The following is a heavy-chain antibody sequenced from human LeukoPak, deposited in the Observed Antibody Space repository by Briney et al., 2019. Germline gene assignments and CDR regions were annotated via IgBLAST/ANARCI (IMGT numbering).Heavy chain of an antibody. V-gene: IGHV1-2*02. CDR2: INPNSGGT. Sequence: ASVKVSCKASGYTFTGYYMHWVRQAPGQGLEWMGWINPNSGGTNYAQKFQGRVTMTRDTSISTAYMELSRLRSDDTAVYYCARTAMIRGSALNFDYWGQGTLITVSS. D-gene: IGHD3-10*01. CDR3: ARTAMIRGSALNFDY. CDR1: GYTFTGYY. J-gene: IGHJ4*02.